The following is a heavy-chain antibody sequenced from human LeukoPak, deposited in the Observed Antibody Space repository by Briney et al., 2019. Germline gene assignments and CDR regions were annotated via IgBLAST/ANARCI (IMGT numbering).Heavy chain of an antibody. Sequence: SETLSLTCAVYGGSFSGYYWSWIRQPPGKGLEWIGEINHNGSTDYNPSLKSRVTISVDTSKNQFSLKLSSMTAADTAVYYYARGRTVFDYWGQGTLVTVSS. CDR2: INHNGST. J-gene: IGHJ4*02. CDR3: ARGRTVFDY. D-gene: IGHD4-17*01. V-gene: IGHV4-34*01. CDR1: GGSFSGYY.